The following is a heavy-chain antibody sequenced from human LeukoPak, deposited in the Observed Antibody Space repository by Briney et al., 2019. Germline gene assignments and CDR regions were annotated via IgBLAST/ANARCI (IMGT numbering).Heavy chain of an antibody. V-gene: IGHV3-53*01. CDR3: ARVGEGAAKD. Sequence: PGGSLRLSCAASGFTVRNNYRYSGGSTYYADSAKGRFTISRDNSKNTLYLQMNSLRAEDTAVYYCARVGEGAAKDWGQGTLVTVSS. J-gene: IGHJ4*02. D-gene: IGHD2-15*01. CDR1: GFTVRNNY. CDR2: SGGST.